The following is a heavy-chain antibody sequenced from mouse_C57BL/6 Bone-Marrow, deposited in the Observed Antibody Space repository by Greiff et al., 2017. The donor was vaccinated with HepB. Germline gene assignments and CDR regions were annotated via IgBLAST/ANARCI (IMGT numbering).Heavy chain of an antibody. CDR1: GYTFTSYW. Sequence: QVQLQQSGTELVKPGASVKLSCKASGYTFTSYWMHWVKQRPGQGLEWIGNINPSNGGTNYNEKFKSKATLTVDKSSSTAYMQLSSLTSEDSAVYYCARLDTTVVGYFDYWGQGTTLTVSS. D-gene: IGHD1-1*01. CDR3: ARLDTTVVGYFDY. V-gene: IGHV1-53*01. J-gene: IGHJ2*01. CDR2: INPSNGGT.